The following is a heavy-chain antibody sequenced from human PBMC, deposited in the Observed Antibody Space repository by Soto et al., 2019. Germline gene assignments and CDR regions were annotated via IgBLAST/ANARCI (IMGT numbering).Heavy chain of an antibody. J-gene: IGHJ5*02. CDR3: ARDRADPIVVLPAARRKDHWFDP. Sequence: QVQLVQSGAEVKKPGSSVKVSSKASGGTFSSYAISWVRQAPGQGLEWMGGIIPIFGTANYAQKFQGRVTITADESTSTAYMELSSLRSEVTAVYYCARDRADPIVVLPAARRKDHWFDPWGQGALVTVSS. CDR1: GGTFSSYA. V-gene: IGHV1-69*01. D-gene: IGHD2-2*01. CDR2: IIPIFGTA.